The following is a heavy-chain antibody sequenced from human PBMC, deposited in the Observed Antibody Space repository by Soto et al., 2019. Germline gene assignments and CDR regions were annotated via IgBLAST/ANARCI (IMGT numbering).Heavy chain of an antibody. CDR3: ARENYFNYDY. J-gene: IGHJ4*02. CDR1: GFTFSSHA. CDR2: ITSSGNNT. Sequence: LRLSCAVSGFTFSSHAMSWVRQAPGKGLEWVSNITSSGNNTNHADSVKGRFTISRDNAKNSLYLQMNSLRAEDTAVYYCARENYFNYDYWGRGTLVTVSS. V-gene: IGHV3-48*03. D-gene: IGHD4-4*01.